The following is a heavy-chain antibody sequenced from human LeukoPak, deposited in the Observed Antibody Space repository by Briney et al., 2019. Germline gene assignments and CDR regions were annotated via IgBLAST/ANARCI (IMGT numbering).Heavy chain of an antibody. J-gene: IGHJ4*02. D-gene: IGHD6-19*01. Sequence: GGSLRLSCAASGFTLNDYGMSWVRQAPGKGLEWVSGINWNGDTTSYADSVKGRFTISRDNARNFLYLQMNSLRAEETALYYCARDFVAVSGTGNYWGQGTLVTVSS. CDR1: GFTLNDYG. CDR3: ARDFVAVSGTGNY. CDR2: INWNGDTT. V-gene: IGHV3-20*04.